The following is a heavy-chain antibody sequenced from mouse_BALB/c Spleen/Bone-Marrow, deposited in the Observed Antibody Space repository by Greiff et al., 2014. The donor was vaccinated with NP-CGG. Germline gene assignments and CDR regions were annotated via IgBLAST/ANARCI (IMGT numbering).Heavy chain of an antibody. J-gene: IGHJ4*01. CDR3: ARGDYYRSPMDY. D-gene: IGHD2-14*01. Sequence: QVQLQQSGPELVKPGSSVRISCKASGYTFTSYYIHWVKQRPGQGLEWIGWIYPGNVNTNYNEKFEDKATLTADKSSSTAYMHPSSLTSEDSAVYFCARGDYYRSPMDYWGQGTSVTVSS. V-gene: IGHV1S56*01. CDR2: IYPGNVNT. CDR1: GYTFTSYY.